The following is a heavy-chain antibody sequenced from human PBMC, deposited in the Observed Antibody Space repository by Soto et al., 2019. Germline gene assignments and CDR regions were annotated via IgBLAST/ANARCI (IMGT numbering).Heavy chain of an antibody. J-gene: IGHJ6*02. V-gene: IGHV4-30-4*01. CDR3: ARIYYDFLVYYYGMDV. D-gene: IGHD3-3*01. CDR1: GGSISSGDYY. CDR2: IYYSRST. Sequence: SETLSLTCTVSGGSISSGDYYWSWIRQAPGKGLEWIGYIYYSRSTYYNPSLKSRVTISVDTSKNQFSLKLSSVTAADTAVYYCARIYYDFLVYYYGMDVWGQGTTVTVSS.